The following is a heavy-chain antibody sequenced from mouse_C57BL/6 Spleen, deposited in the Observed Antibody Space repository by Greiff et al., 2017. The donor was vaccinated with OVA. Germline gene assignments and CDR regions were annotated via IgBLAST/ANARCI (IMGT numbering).Heavy chain of an antibody. V-gene: IGHV5-16*01. CDR2: INYDGSST. J-gene: IGHJ1*03. Sequence: EVQVVESEGGLVQPGSSMKLSCTASGFTFSDYYMAWVRQVPEKGLEWVANINYDGSSTYYLDSLKSRFIISRDNAKNILYLQMSSLKSEDTATYYCARGGYYDFDVWGTGTTVTVSS. D-gene: IGHD2-3*01. CDR1: GFTFSDYY. CDR3: ARGGYYDFDV.